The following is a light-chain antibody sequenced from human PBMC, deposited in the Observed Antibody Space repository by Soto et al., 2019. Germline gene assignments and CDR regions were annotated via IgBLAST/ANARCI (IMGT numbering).Light chain of an antibody. CDR1: QNISRR. Sequence: EIQMTQSPATLSASVGDRVTITCRASQNISRRLAWYQQKPGKAPKLLMHGASDLESGVPSRFSGSGFGTEFTLTISSLQPDDFATYYCQQHITYFRTCGPGTKVEIK. CDR2: GAS. V-gene: IGKV1-5*03. CDR3: QQHITYFRT. J-gene: IGKJ1*01.